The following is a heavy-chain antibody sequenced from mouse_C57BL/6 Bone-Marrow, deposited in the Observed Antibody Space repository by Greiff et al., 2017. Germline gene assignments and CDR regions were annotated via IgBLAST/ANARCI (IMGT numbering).Heavy chain of an antibody. Sequence: VQLVESGPGLVAPSQSLSITCTVSGFSLTSYAISWVRQPPGKGLEWLGVIWTGGGTNSNSALKSRLSISKDNSKSKVFLKMNSLQTDDTARYYCARVDYYGSSYRFAYWGQGTLVTVSA. J-gene: IGHJ3*01. V-gene: IGHV2-9-1*01. CDR2: IWTGGGT. CDR3: ARVDYYGSSYRFAY. CDR1: GFSLTSYA. D-gene: IGHD1-1*01.